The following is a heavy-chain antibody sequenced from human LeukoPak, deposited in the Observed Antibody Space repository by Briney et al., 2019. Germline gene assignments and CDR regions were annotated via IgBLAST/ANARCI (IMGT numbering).Heavy chain of an antibody. Sequence: PSETPSLTCTVSGGSISSSSYYWGWIRQPPGKGLEWIGSIHYSGSTYYNPSLKSRVTISVDTSKNQFSLKLSSVTAADTAVYYCARSGYGYYYYMGVWGKGTTVTVSS. V-gene: IGHV4-39*01. D-gene: IGHD3-3*01. CDR3: ARSGYGYYYYMGV. CDR1: GGSISSSSYY. CDR2: IHYSGST. J-gene: IGHJ6*03.